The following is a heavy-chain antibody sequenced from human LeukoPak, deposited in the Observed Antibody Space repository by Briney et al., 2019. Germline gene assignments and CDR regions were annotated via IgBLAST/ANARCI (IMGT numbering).Heavy chain of an antibody. J-gene: IGHJ4*02. CDR3: ASATIAVANFDY. CDR1: GFTFSNAS. Sequence: GGSLRLSCAASGFTFSNASMSWVRQAPGKGLEWVALIWYDGSDKYYADSVKGRFTISRDNSKNTLYLQMNSLRAEDTAVYYCASATIAVANFDYWGQGTLVTVSS. D-gene: IGHD6-19*01. CDR2: IWYDGSDK. V-gene: IGHV3-33*08.